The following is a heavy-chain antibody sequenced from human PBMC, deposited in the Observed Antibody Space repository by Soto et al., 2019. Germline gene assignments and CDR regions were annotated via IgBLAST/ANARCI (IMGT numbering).Heavy chain of an antibody. J-gene: IGHJ4*02. CDR1: GFTFSSYA. CDR2: ISGSSDST. D-gene: IGHD1-26*01. V-gene: IGHV3-23*01. Sequence: EVQLLESGGGLVQPGGSLRLSCAASGFTFSSYAMRWVRQAPGKGLEWVSSISGSSDSTYYADSVKGRFTISRDNSKNTLYLQMTSLRAEDTAVYYCARRGSGNYYDYWGQGTLVTVSS. CDR3: ARRGSGNYYDY.